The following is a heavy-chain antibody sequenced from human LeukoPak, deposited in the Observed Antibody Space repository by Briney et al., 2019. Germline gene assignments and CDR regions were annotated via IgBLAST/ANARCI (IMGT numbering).Heavy chain of an antibody. J-gene: IGHJ5*02. D-gene: IGHD4-17*01. CDR3: VRALATVTNFGWFYP. CDR2: IYYSGST. CDR1: GGPIRSCH. V-gene: IGHV4-59*01. Sequence: SETLSLTCTVSGGPIRSCHWRWTRQPPGKGLEGIGYIYYSGSTNYNPSLKSRVTISVDTSKNQFSLKLSSVTAADTAVCYSVRALATVTNFGWFYPWGEGTLVTVSS.